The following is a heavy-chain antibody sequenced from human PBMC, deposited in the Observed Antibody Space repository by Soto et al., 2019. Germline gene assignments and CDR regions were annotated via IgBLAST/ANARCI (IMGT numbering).Heavy chain of an antibody. CDR2: ISAYNGNT. CDR3: ARGFAIGSSSWYYYYYGMDV. V-gene: IGHV1-18*04. CDR1: GYTFTSYG. J-gene: IGHJ6*02. Sequence: ASVKVSCKASGYTFTSYGISWVRQAPGQGLEWMGWISAYNGNTNYAQKLQGRVTMTTDTSTSTAYMELRSLRSDDTAVYYCARGFAIGSSSWYYYYYGMDVWGQGTTVTVSS. D-gene: IGHD6-13*01.